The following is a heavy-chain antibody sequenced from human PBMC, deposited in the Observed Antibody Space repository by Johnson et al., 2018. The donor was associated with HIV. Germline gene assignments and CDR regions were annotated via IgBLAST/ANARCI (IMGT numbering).Heavy chain of an antibody. J-gene: IGHJ3*02. D-gene: IGHD1-1*01. CDR2: ISYDGGSK. CDR3: AREGGTPKLAFDI. CDR1: GFTFSSYP. Sequence: QVQLVESGGGLVQPGGSLRLSCAASGFTFSSYPMHWVRQAPGKGLEWVAIISYDGGSKYYADSVKGRFTVSRDNSKNTLYLQMKSLRAEDTAVYYCAREGGTPKLAFDIWGQGTMVTVSS. V-gene: IGHV3-30*14.